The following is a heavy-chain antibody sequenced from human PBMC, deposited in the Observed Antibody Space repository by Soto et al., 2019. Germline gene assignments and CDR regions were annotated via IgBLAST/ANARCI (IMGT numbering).Heavy chain of an antibody. Sequence: EVQLVESGGGLIQPGGSLKLSCAASGFTVGNNYMSWVRQAPEKGLEWVSLIYSTGTTKYADSVKGRFTVSRDNAKNRLYLQMNSLRAEDTAVYYCAKDGRGSGSHYNSFGYWGQGTLVTVSS. CDR2: IYSTGTT. J-gene: IGHJ4*02. V-gene: IGHV3-53*01. CDR1: GFTVGNNY. D-gene: IGHD3-10*01. CDR3: AKDGRGSGSHYNSFGY.